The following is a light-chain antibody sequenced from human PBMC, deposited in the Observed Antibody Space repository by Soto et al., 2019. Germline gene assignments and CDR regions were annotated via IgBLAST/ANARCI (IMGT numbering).Light chain of an antibody. Sequence: QSVLTQPPSVSGSPGQSVTISCTGTSSDVGGYNYVSWYQQHPGKAPKLMIYDVSKRPSGVPDRFSGSKSGNTASLTISGLQAEDEADYYCCSSVGSYTSVFGGGTKVTVL. CDR3: CSSVGSYTSV. CDR1: SSDVGGYNY. CDR2: DVS. V-gene: IGLV2-11*01. J-gene: IGLJ3*02.